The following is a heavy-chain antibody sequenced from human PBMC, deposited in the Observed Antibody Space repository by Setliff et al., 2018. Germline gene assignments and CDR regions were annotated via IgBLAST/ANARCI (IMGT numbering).Heavy chain of an antibody. V-gene: IGHV1-18*01. D-gene: IGHD3-22*01. CDR2: ISSYNGKT. CDR3: ARDRKEVVISPSRAAFDI. J-gene: IGHJ3*02. Sequence: ASVKVSCKASGYIFTSYGISWVRQAPGQGLEWMGWISSYNGKTNYAQKLQGRVTMTTDTSTSTAYMELRSLRSDDTAVYYCARDRKEVVISPSRAAFDIWGQGTMVTVSS. CDR1: GYIFTSYG.